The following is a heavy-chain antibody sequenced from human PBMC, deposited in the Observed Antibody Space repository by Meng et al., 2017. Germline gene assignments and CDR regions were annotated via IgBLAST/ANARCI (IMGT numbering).Heavy chain of an antibody. J-gene: IGHJ4*02. D-gene: IGHD3-16*02. V-gene: IGHV1-2*06. Sequence: QVQLVQFGTEVKKPGASVNLPCKPSGYTFAAYWIHWLRQAPGQGLEWMGRIDPNNDHTQYAQNFQGRVTMTSDTSISTVYMELSSLRSEDTAVYYCARGLNDYVWGSYRHFDYWGQGTLVTVSS. CDR3: ARGLNDYVWGSYRHFDY. CDR1: GYTFAAYW. CDR2: IDPNNDHT.